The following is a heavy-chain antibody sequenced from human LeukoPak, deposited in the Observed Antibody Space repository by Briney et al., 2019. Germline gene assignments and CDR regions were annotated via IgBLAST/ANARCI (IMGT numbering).Heavy chain of an antibody. CDR2: IYQSGST. CDR1: GGSLSRSNW. J-gene: IGHJ3*02. V-gene: IGHV4-4*02. Sequence: SGTLSLTCSVSGGSLSRSNWWSWVRQPPGKGLEWIGEIYQSGSTNYNPSLKSRVTILVDNSKNQFSLKVSSVTAADTAVYFCARSVSGSYGAFDIWGQGTLVTVSS. CDR3: ARSVSGSYGAFDI. D-gene: IGHD3-10*01.